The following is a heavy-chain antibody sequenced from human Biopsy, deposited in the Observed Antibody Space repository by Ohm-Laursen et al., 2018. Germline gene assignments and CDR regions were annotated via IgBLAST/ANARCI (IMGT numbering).Heavy chain of an antibody. V-gene: IGHV3-30*03. CDR2: ISYDGSGE. CDR3: ARDGKRWDYSTYFSWHFDL. CDR1: GFTFTSYG. D-gene: IGHD4-11*01. J-gene: IGHJ2*01. Sequence: SLRLSCAASGFTFTSYGMHWVRQAPGKGLEWVAVISYDGSGEYYADSLQGRFIISRDNPKNTVDLQMNSLRAEDTAVYFCARDGKRWDYSTYFSWHFDLWGRGTLVTVSS.